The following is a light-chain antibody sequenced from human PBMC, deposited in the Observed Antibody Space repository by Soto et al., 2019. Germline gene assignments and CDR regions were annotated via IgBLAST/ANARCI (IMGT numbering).Light chain of an antibody. V-gene: IGKV3-11*01. CDR1: QSVRSY. J-gene: IGKJ5*01. CDR2: DAS. Sequence: ETVLTQSPATLSLSPGERATLSCRASQSVRSYLAWYQQKPGQAPRLLIYDASNRATGIPARFSGSGSGTDFTLTISSLEPEDFAVYYCQQRSNWSITFAQVTLLEIK. CDR3: QQRSNWSIT.